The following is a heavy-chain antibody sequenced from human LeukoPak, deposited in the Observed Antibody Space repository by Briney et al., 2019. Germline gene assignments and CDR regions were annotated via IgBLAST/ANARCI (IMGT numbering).Heavy chain of an antibody. CDR3: AKVPEPSDSWLFGY. CDR2: IKSKTDDETT. D-gene: IGHD6-13*01. J-gene: IGHJ4*02. Sequence: GGSLRLSCAASGFTFSNAWMTWVRQAPGQGLEWVARIKSKTDDETTDYAAPVKGRFTISRDDSKNTLYLQMNSLRVEDMAVYYCAKVPEPSDSWLFGYWGQGTLVTVSS. CDR1: GFTFSNAW. V-gene: IGHV3-15*01.